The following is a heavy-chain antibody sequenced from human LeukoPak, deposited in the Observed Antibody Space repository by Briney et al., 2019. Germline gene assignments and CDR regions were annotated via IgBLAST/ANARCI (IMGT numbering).Heavy chain of an antibody. Sequence: PGGSLRLSCAASGFTFSSYGMHWVRQAPGKGLEWVAVISYDGSNKYYEDSVKGRFIISRDNPKNTLYLQMNSLRAEDTAVYYCAKDRLWFGELSLDYWGQGTLVTVSS. CDR1: GFTFSSYG. CDR2: ISYDGSNK. CDR3: AKDRLWFGELSLDY. J-gene: IGHJ4*02. V-gene: IGHV3-30*18. D-gene: IGHD3-10*01.